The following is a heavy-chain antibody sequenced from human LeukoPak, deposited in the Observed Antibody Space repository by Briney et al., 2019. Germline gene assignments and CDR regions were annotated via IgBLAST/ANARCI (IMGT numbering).Heavy chain of an antibody. D-gene: IGHD3-22*01. CDR2: IRGSGGST. J-gene: IGHJ4*02. CDR1: GFTFSSYG. V-gene: IGHV3-23*01. CDR3: VTFYYDSSGSYVHY. Sequence: GGSLRLSCAASGFTFSSYGIHWVRQAPGKGLESVSAIRGSGGSTYYADSVKGRFTISRDDSKSTLYLQMNSLRAEDTAVYHCVTFYYDSSGSYVHYWGQGTLVTVSS.